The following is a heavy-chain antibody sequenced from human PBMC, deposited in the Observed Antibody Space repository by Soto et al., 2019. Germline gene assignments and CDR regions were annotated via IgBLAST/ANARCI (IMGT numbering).Heavy chain of an antibody. V-gene: IGHV4-30-4*01. CDR3: ARAPVGLLVRDGMDV. D-gene: IGHD2-2*01. J-gene: IGHJ6*02. Sequence: QVQLQESGPGLVKPSQTLSLTCTVSGGSISSGDSYWTWIRQPPGKGLEWIGYIYYTGSTHYNPSLESRVSISVDASKNQFSLKLTSVTAADTALYYCARAPVGLLVRDGMDVWGQGTTVTVSS. CDR1: GGSISSGDSY. CDR2: IYYTGST.